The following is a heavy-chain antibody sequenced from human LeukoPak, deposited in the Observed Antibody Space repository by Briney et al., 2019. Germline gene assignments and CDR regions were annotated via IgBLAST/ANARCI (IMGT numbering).Heavy chain of an antibody. CDR3: ARVGSLQSRYDY. Sequence: PAETLSLTCTVSGGSITSSSYYWGWIRQPPGKGLEWIGSIYYSGSTYYNPSLKSRVTISVDTSKNQFSLKLSSVTAADTAVYYCARVGSLQSRYDYWGQGTLVTVSS. CDR2: IYYSGST. CDR1: GGSITSSSYY. V-gene: IGHV4-39*07. J-gene: IGHJ4*02. D-gene: IGHD4-11*01.